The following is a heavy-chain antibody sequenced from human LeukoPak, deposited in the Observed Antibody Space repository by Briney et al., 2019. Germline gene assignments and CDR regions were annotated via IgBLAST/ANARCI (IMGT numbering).Heavy chain of an antibody. Sequence: GRSLRLSCAASGFTFSSYGMHWVRQAPGKGLEWVAVIWYDGSNKYYADSVKGRFTISRDNSKNTLYLQMNSLRAEDTAVYYCAKEEVNYGDYRGFDYWGQGTLVTVSS. CDR1: GFTFSSYG. D-gene: IGHD4-17*01. CDR3: AKEEVNYGDYRGFDY. CDR2: IWYDGSNK. V-gene: IGHV3-33*06. J-gene: IGHJ4*02.